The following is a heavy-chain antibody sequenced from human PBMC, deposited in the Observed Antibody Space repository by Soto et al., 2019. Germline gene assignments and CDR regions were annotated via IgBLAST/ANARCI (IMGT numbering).Heavy chain of an antibody. CDR3: ARDPTP. V-gene: IGHV4-31*03. CDR1: GGSISSGGYY. CDR2: IYYSGNS. Sequence: QVQLQESGPGLVKPSQTLSLTCTVSGGSISSGGYYWSWIRQHPGRGLEWIGYIYYSGNSYYNTYHKSRVTISVDTSKNQVAMNLSSVTAADSAVYYCARDPTPWGQGTLVTVSS. J-gene: IGHJ5*02.